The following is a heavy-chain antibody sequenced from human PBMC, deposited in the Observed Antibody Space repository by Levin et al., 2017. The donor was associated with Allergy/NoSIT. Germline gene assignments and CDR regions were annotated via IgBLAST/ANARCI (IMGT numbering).Heavy chain of an antibody. V-gene: IGHV3-9*01. CDR3: AKDVRVWEEELSHLGHYDGTDV. CDR2: ISWNGDSI. D-gene: IGHD3-16*02. Sequence: GGSLRLSCAASGFPFQQHAMHWVRQVPGKGLEWVSSISWNGDSIGYGDSVRGRFTISRDNAKNTLHLQMNSLRTEDTALYYCAKDVRVWEEELSHLGHYDGTDVWGQGTTVIVSS. J-gene: IGHJ6*01. CDR1: GFPFQQHA.